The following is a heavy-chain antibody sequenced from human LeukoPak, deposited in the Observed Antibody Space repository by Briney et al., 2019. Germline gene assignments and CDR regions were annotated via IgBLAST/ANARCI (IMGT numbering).Heavy chain of an antibody. D-gene: IGHD3-16*01. CDR1: GGSISSYY. V-gene: IGHV4-4*07. J-gene: IGHJ2*01. CDR2: IYTSGST. CDR3: ARDKDLRLGELPPHWYFDL. Sequence: SETLSLTCTVPGGSISSYYWSWIRQPAGKGLEWIGRIYTSGSTNYNPSLKSRVTMSVDTSKNQFSLKLSSVTAADTAVYYCARDKDLRLGELPPHWYFDLWGRGTLVTVSS.